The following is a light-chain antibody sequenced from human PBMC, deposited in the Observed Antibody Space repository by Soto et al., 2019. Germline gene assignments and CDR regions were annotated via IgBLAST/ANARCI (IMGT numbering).Light chain of an antibody. CDR3: QQYNSYSRT. Sequence: DIQMSQPPSILSSSVGDIVTITLRASQSISNWLAWYQQRPGKAPKLLIYDASSLESGVPSRLRGSGYGTEFTITISSMQTDDFETYYCQQYNSYSRTFGQGTKVDIK. J-gene: IGKJ1*01. CDR1: QSISNW. V-gene: IGKV1-5*01. CDR2: DAS.